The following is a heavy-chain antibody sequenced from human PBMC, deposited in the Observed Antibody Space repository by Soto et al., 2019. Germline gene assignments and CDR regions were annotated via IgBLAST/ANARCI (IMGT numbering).Heavy chain of an antibody. V-gene: IGHV4-4*07. CDR3: VRDGTKNLRDWFDP. D-gene: IGHD1-1*01. CDR2: IYATGTT. Sequence: QVQLQESGPGLVKPSETLSLTCTVSGDSISGFYWSWIRKSAGKGLEWIGRIYATGTTDYNPSLKSRVMMSVDTSKKQFSLKLRSVTAADTAVYYCVRDGTKNLRDWFDPWGQGISVTVSS. J-gene: IGHJ5*02. CDR1: GDSISGFY.